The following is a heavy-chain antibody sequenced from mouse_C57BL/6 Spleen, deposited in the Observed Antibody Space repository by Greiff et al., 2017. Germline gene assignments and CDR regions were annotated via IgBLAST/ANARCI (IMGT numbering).Heavy chain of an antibody. D-gene: IGHD2-5*01. V-gene: IGHV8-8*01. CDR2: IWWDDDK. CDR1: GFSLSTFGMG. Sequence: QVTLKVSGPGLLQPSQTLSLTCSFSGFSLSTFGMGVGWIRQPSGKGLAWLAHIWWDDDKYYNPALKSRLTISKDTSTNQVFLKRANVDTADTATYFCARGLSYSNYGLFADWGQGTLVTVSA. CDR3: ARGLSYSNYGLFAD. J-gene: IGHJ3*01.